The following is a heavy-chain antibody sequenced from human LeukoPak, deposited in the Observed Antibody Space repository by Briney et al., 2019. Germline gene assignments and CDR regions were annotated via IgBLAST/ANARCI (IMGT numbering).Heavy chain of an antibody. CDR3: AGHHPRNTVDF. V-gene: IGHV4-59*08. CDR2: ISDIGSI. D-gene: IGHD2-8*02. J-gene: IGHJ4*02. CDR1: GGSISSYY. Sequence: SETLSLTCTVSGGSISSYYWSWIRPPPGKGLEWIAYISDIGSINYNPSLKSRVTISLDTSKNQFSLKLSSVTAADTAVYYCAGHHPRNTVDFWGQGTLVTVSS.